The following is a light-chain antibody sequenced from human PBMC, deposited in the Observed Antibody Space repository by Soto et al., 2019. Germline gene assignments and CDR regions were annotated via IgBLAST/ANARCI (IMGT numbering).Light chain of an antibody. J-gene: IGKJ5*01. CDR3: QQYNCYPIT. CDR1: QGIKSD. Sequence: DIHMTQSPSSLSASVGDRATITCRASQGIKSDLSWYQQSPGKAPKRLIYAASSLQSGVPSRFSGRGSGTEFTLAISSQQPEDFATYCCQQYNCYPITFGQGTRLEI. CDR2: AAS. V-gene: IGKV1-17*01.